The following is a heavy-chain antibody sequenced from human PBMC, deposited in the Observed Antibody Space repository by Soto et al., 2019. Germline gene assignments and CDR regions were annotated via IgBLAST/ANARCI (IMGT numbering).Heavy chain of an antibody. Sequence: LRLPCAVSRFTFTRYAMSWVRQPPGKGLEWVSAISGSGGSTYYADSVKGRFTISRDNSKNTLYLQMNSMRAEDTAVYYCASLVDTAIVRPSYLDYWGQGTLVTVSS. V-gene: IGHV3-23*01. CDR1: RFTFTRYA. CDR3: ASLVDTAIVRPSYLDY. CDR2: ISGSGGST. D-gene: IGHD5-18*01. J-gene: IGHJ4*02.